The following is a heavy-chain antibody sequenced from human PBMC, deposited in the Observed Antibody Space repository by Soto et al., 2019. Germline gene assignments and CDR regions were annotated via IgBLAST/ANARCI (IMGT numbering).Heavy chain of an antibody. V-gene: IGHV3-30*09. Sequence: PGGSLRLSCAASGFTFSSYAMHWVRQAPGKGLEWVAVISYDGRNKYYADSVKGRFAISRDNSQNTVSLQMNSLRADDTAVYYCARERSGRAEHWGQGTQVTVSS. CDR3: ARERSGRAEH. D-gene: IGHD1-26*01. J-gene: IGHJ1*01. CDR2: ISYDGRNK. CDR1: GFTFSSYA.